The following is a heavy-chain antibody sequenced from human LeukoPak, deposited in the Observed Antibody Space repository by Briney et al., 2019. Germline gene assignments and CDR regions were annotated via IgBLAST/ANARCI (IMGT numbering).Heavy chain of an antibody. CDR1: GYNFTSYY. V-gene: IGHV1-46*01. Sequence: ASVKVSCKASGYNFTSYYIHWVRQAPGQGPQWLGIINPSGGSTSYAQKFQDRVSMTRDMSTSTVYMELSSLRSEDTAVYYCARVRGVVGATKAFDIWGQGTMVTVSS. D-gene: IGHD1-26*01. J-gene: IGHJ3*02. CDR3: ARVRGVVGATKAFDI. CDR2: INPSGGST.